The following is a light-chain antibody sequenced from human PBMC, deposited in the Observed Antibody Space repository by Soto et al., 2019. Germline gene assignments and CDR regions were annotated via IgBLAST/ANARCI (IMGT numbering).Light chain of an antibody. V-gene: IGLV2-14*03. CDR3: SSYTSSSTGV. CDR1: SSDVGAYNY. CDR2: DVS. Sequence: QSVLTQPASVSGSPGQSITISCTGTSSDVGAYNYVSWYQQHPGTAPKLMIYDVSSRPSGVSDRFSGSKSGNTASLTISGLQAEDEADYYCSSYTSSSTGVFGGGTQLTVL. J-gene: IGLJ3*02.